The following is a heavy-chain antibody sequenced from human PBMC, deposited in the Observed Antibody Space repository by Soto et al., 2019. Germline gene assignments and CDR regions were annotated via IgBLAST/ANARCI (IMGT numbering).Heavy chain of an antibody. CDR2: ISYDGTNK. CDR3: ARDYNGDYLDY. J-gene: IGHJ4*02. D-gene: IGHD1-1*01. Sequence: ESGGGVVQPGRSLRLSCAASGFTFSTYAMHWVRQAPGRGLEWVAVISYDGTNKYYADSVKGRFTISRDNSKNTLYLQMNSLRAEDTAVYYCARDYNGDYLDYWGQGTLVTVSS. V-gene: IGHV3-30-3*01. CDR1: GFTFSTYA.